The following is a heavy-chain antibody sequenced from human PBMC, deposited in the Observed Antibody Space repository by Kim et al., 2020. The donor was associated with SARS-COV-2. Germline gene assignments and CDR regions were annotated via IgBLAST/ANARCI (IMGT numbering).Heavy chain of an antibody. CDR1: GFTFSSYA. V-gene: IGHV3-64*01. D-gene: IGHD3-10*01. J-gene: IGHJ4*02. CDR2: ISSNGGST. CDR3: ARVRSTMVRGAIDY. Sequence: GGSLRLSCAASGFTFSSYAMHWVRQAPGKGLEYVSAISSNGGSTYYANSVKGRFTISRDNSKNTLYLQMGSLRAEDMAVYYCARVRSTMVRGAIDYWGQGTLVTVSS.